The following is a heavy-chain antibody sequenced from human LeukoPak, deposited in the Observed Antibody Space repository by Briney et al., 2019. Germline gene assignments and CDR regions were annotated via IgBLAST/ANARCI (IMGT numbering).Heavy chain of an antibody. D-gene: IGHD2-15*01. CDR1: GYTFTTHG. CDR3: ASLYCSGGSCYPGPLDY. Sequence: ASVKVSCKASGYTFTTHGIAWVRQAPGQGLEWMGWISAYNGNTNYAQKLQGRVTMTTDTSTSTAYMELRSLRSDDTAVYYCASLYCSGGSCYPGPLDYWGQGTLVTVSS. CDR2: ISAYNGNT. J-gene: IGHJ4*02. V-gene: IGHV1-18*01.